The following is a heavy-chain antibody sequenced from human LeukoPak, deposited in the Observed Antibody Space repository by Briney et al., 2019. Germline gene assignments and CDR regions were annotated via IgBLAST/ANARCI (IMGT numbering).Heavy chain of an antibody. Sequence: SETLCLTCTVSGGSISSSSYYWGWIRQPPGKGLEWIGSIYYSGSTYYNPSLKSRVTISVDTSKNQFSLKLSSVTAADTAVYYCARHAPITIFGVVTVFDYWGQGTLVTVSS. V-gene: IGHV4-39*01. CDR2: IYYSGST. CDR1: GGSISSSSYY. J-gene: IGHJ4*02. D-gene: IGHD3-3*01. CDR3: ARHAPITIFGVVTVFDY.